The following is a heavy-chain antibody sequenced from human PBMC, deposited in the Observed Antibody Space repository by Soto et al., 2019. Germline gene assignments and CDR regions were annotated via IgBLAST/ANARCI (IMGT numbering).Heavy chain of an antibody. CDR1: GYTFTGYF. V-gene: IGHV1-2*06. Sequence: QVQLVQSGAEVKIPGTSVKVSCKASGYTFTGYFIHWLRHAPGQGLEWMCRINPNSGATNYARKFQDRVTMTRDTSINTVYMELSRLRSDDTAIYYCAKLPPTTDWFDPWGQVTLITVSS. D-gene: IGHD4-4*01. CDR3: AKLPPTTDWFDP. CDR2: INPNSGAT. J-gene: IGHJ5*02.